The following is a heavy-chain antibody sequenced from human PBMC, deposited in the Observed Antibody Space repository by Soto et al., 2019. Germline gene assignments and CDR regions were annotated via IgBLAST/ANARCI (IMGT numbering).Heavy chain of an antibody. V-gene: IGHV2-5*02. D-gene: IGHD3-3*01. CDR3: AHRVLLTVFGLVTTTAIYFDF. CDR1: GFSLTTSGVG. Sequence: QITLNESGPTLVKPRQTLTLTCTFSGFSLTTSGVGVGWIRQSPGKAPEWLALIYWDEDKRYSPPLKSRLTTTKDTPKDQVVLTMADLDRADTATYYCAHRVLLTVFGLVTTTAIYFDFCGKGTPVAVSS. CDR2: IYWDEDK. J-gene: IGHJ4*02.